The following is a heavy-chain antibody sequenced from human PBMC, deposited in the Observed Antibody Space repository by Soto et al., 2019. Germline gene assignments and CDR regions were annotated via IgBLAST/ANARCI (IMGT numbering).Heavy chain of an antibody. J-gene: IGHJ5*02. D-gene: IGHD3-22*01. CDR3: ARFKHYYDSSGCSLLDP. V-gene: IGHV4-30-4*01. Sequence: SETLSLTCTVSGGSVSSDEYYWSWIRQPPGKGLEWIGYIHYSGSTYYSPSLKSRVNISVDTSKNQFSMKLTSVTAADTAVYYCARFKHYYDSSGCSLLDPWGQGTQVTVSS. CDR1: GGSVSSDEYY. CDR2: IHYSGST.